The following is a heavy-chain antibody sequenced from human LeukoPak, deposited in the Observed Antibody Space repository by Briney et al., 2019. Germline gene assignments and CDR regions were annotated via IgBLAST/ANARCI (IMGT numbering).Heavy chain of an antibody. CDR1: GFTVSSNY. V-gene: IGHV3-53*01. CDR2: IYSGGST. Sequence: PGGSLRLSCAASGFTVSSNYMSWVRQAPVKGLEWVSVIYSGGSTYYADSVKGRFTISRDNSKNTLYLQMNSLRAEDTAVYYCARERLRLFDPWGQGTLVTVSS. D-gene: IGHD3-16*01. CDR3: ARERLRLFDP. J-gene: IGHJ5*02.